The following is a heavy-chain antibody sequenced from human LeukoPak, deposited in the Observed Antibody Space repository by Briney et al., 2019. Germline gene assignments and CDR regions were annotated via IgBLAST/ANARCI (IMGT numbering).Heavy chain of an antibody. J-gene: IGHJ4*02. V-gene: IGHV1-69*05. CDR2: IIPIFGTA. Sequence: SVKVSCKASGCTFSSYAISWVRQAPGQGLEWMVRIIPIFGTANYVQRFQGRVTSTKDESNSPAYMEQRSLRSEDTAVYYCAREPRVRFLEWPLDYWGQGTLVTVSS. D-gene: IGHD3-3*01. CDR3: AREPRVRFLEWPLDY. CDR1: GCTFSSYA.